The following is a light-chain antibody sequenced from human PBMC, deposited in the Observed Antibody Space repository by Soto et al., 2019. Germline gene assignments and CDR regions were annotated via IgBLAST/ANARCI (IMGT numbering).Light chain of an antibody. CDR1: RDDVGGYNY. V-gene: IGLV2-8*01. Sequence: QSALTQPPSASGSPGQSVTISCTGTRDDVGGYNYVSWFQHHPGKAPKLLIYEVYKRPSGVPARFSGSKSGNTASLAVSGLQAGDEAIYYCSSYVTSNVVVFGGGTTLTVL. CDR3: SSYVTSNVVV. J-gene: IGLJ2*01. CDR2: EVY.